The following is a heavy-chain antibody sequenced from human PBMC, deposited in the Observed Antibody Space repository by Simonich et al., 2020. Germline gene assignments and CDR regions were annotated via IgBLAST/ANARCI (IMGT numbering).Heavy chain of an antibody. D-gene: IGHD3-9*01. J-gene: IGHJ4*02. Sequence: EVQLVESGGGLVQPGGSLRLSCAASGCTYSSYEMNWVRQAPGTGLGWVTSIRSRCNPIYYADSVNGRFTISRDNAKTSLYLQMNSLRAEDTAVYYCASDGAYDTVVTGAYWGQGTLVTVSS. CDR2: IRSRCNPI. V-gene: IGHV3-48*03. CDR3: ASDGAYDTVVTGAY. CDR1: GCTYSSYE.